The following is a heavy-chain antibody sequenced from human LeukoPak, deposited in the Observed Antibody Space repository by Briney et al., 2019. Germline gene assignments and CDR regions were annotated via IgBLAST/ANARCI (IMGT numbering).Heavy chain of an antibody. D-gene: IGHD2-2*01. CDR2: ISYDGSNK. J-gene: IGHJ4*02. V-gene: IGHV3-30*04. CDR3: ARDLAYASAFDY. Sequence: PGGSLRLSCAASGFTFSSYAMHWVRQAPGKGLEWVAVISYDGSNKYYADSVKGRFTISRDNSKNTLYLQMNSLRAEDTAVYYCARDLAYASAFDYWGQETLVTVSS. CDR1: GFTFSSYA.